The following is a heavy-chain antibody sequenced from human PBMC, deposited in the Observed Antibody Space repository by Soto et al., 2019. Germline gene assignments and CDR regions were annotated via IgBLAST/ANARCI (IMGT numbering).Heavy chain of an antibody. D-gene: IGHD4-17*01. CDR3: ARPDYGGNSAYYYYGMDV. Sequence: GGSLRLSCAASGFTFSIYWMHWVRQGPGKGLVWVSRINSDGSSTKYADSVKGRFTISRDNAKNTLYLQMNSLRAEDTAVYYCARPDYGGNSAYYYYGMDVWGQGTTVTVSS. J-gene: IGHJ6*02. CDR1: GFTFSIYW. V-gene: IGHV3-74*01. CDR2: INSDGSST.